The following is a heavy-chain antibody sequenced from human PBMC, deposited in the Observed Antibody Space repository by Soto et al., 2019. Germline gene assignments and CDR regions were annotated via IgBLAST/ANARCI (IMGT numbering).Heavy chain of an antibody. CDR2: IIPIFGTA. CDR3: AGGVGGYSYQYYYYDMDV. Sequence: SLKVSCKASGGTFSSYAISWVRQAPGQGLEWMGGIIPIFGTANYAQKFQGRVTITADESTSTAYMELSSLRSEDTAVYYCAGGVGGYSYQYYYYDMDVWGQGTTVTVSS. V-gene: IGHV1-69*13. CDR1: GGTFSSYA. J-gene: IGHJ6*02. D-gene: IGHD5-18*01.